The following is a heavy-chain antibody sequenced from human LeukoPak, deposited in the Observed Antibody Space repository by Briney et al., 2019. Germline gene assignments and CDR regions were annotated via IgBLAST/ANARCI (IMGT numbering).Heavy chain of an antibody. V-gene: IGHV4-34*01. Sequence: SETLSLTCTVSGGSISSYYWSWIRQPPGKGLEWIGEINHSGSTNYNPSLKSRVTISVDTSKNQFSLKLSSVTAADTAVYYCARGPSPYDFWSGYFNYWGQGTLVTVSS. D-gene: IGHD3-3*01. CDR1: GGSISSYY. CDR3: ARGPSPYDFWSGYFNY. J-gene: IGHJ4*02. CDR2: INHSGST.